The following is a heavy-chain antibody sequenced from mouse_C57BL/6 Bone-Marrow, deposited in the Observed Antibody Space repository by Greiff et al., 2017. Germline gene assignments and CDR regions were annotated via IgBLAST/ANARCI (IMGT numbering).Heavy chain of an antibody. CDR1: GYTFTSYW. V-gene: IGHV1-50*01. CDR2: IDPSDSYT. Sequence: QVQLQQPGAELVKPGASVKLSCKASGYTFTSYWMQWVKQRPGQGLEWIGEIDPSDSYTNYNQKFKGKATLTVDTSSRTAYMQRSSLTSEDSAVYYCARGSWYYAMDYWGQGTSVTVSS. CDR3: ARGSWYYAMDY. J-gene: IGHJ4*01.